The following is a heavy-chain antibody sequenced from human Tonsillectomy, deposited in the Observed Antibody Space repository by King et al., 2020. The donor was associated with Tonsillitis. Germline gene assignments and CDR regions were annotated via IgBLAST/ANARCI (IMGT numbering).Heavy chain of an antibody. CDR2: IIPYNGKT. CDR1: GYNFTSHG. D-gene: IGHD1-1*01. Sequence: VQLVQSGPEVKKPGASVKVSCKASGYNFTSHGIRWVRQAPGQGLEWMGWIIPYNGKTSYAQKLQGRVSMTTDTSTGTAYMELRSLRSNDTAVYFGARIDDGGDYWGQGTLVTVSS. CDR3: ARIDDGGDY. V-gene: IGHV1-18*01. J-gene: IGHJ4*02.